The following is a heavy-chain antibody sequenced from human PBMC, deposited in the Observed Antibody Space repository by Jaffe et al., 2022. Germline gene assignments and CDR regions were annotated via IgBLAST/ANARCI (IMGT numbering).Heavy chain of an antibody. D-gene: IGHD5-12*01. CDR1: GFTFSSYG. J-gene: IGHJ6*03. Sequence: QVQLVESGGGVVQPGRSLRLSCAASGFTFSSYGMHWVRQAPGKGLEWVAVISYDGSNKYYADSVKGRFTISRDNSKNTLYLQMNSLRAEDTAVYYCAKDGTYGWLRSYYYYYYMDVWGKGTTVTVSS. V-gene: IGHV3-30*18. CDR2: ISYDGSNK. CDR3: AKDGTYGWLRSYYYYYYMDV.